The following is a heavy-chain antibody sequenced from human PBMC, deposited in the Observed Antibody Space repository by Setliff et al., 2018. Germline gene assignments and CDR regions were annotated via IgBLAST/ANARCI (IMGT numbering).Heavy chain of an antibody. V-gene: IGHV1-46*01. J-gene: IGHJ4*02. CDR2: IDPSGTRT. CDR3: ASDLMGF. CDR1: GYTFTGYY. D-gene: IGHD3-9*01. Sequence: ASVKVSCKASGYTFTGYYMHWVRQAPGQGLEWMGVIDPSGTRTVSAQSFKGRITLTRDTSTDTAYMEVNSLKSEDTAVYFCASDLMGFWGQGTLVTVSS.